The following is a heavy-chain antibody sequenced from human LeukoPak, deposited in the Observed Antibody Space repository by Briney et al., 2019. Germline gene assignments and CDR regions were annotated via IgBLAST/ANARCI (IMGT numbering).Heavy chain of an antibody. D-gene: IGHD1-26*01. J-gene: IGHJ4*02. CDR2: INHSGST. Sequence: PSETLSLTCAVYGVSFSGYYWSWIRQPPGKGLEWIGEINHSGSTNYNPSLKSRVTISVDTSKNQFSLKLSSVTAADTAVYYCASIGSGSYFFDYWGQGTLVTVSS. CDR1: GVSFSGYY. V-gene: IGHV4-34*01. CDR3: ASIGSGSYFFDY.